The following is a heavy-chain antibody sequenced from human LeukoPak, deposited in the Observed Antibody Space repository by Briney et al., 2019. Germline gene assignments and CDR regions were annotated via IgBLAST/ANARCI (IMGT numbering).Heavy chain of an antibody. CDR2: MYRSGST. Sequence: SETLSLTCSVSGYSISSAYYWGWIRQPPGKGLEWIGTMYRSGSTNYNPSLKSRVTISVDTSKNQFSLKLSSVTAADTAVYFCARGFRGDNFDYWGQGTLVTVSS. D-gene: IGHD7-27*01. J-gene: IGHJ4*02. CDR3: ARGFRGDNFDY. CDR1: GYSISSAYY. V-gene: IGHV4-38-2*02.